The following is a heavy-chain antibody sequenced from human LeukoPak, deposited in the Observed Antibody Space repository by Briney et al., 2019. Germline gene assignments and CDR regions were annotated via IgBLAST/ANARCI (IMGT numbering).Heavy chain of an antibody. CDR2: INAGNGNT. Sequence: ASVKVSCKASGCTFTSYAMHWVRQAPGQRLEWMGWINAGNGNTKYSQKFQGRVTMTTDTSTSTAYMELRSLRSDDTAVYYCASNPLVVPAAIRATDYYYGMDVWGQGTTVTVSS. CDR3: ASNPLVVPAAIRATDYYYGMDV. CDR1: GCTFTSYA. J-gene: IGHJ6*02. V-gene: IGHV1-3*01. D-gene: IGHD2-2*01.